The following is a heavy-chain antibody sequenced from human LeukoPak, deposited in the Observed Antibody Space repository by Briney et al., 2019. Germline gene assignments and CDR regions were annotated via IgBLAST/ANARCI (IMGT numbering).Heavy chain of an antibody. Sequence: GGSLRLSCATSGFTLKNVYMHWLRQAPGKGLEWVGQIKSAADGGTPDYAAPVQGRFTISRDDSKNTLYLQMNNLKTDDTAVYFSYYFDGSDRDFWRQRTLVTVSS. V-gene: IGHV3-15*01. D-gene: IGHD3-22*01. J-gene: IGHJ4*02. CDR1: GFTLKNVY. CDR3: YYFDGSDRDF. CDR2: IKSAADGGTP.